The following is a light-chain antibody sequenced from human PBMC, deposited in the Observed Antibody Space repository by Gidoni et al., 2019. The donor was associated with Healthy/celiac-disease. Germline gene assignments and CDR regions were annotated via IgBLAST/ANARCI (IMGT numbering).Light chain of an antibody. CDR1: NSGSKS. J-gene: IGLJ2*01. V-gene: IGLV3-21*02. Sequence: SYVLTQPPSVSVAPGQTARITCGGNNSGSKSVHWYKQKPGQAHVLVVYDDSDRPSGSPERFSGSNSGNTATLTISRVEAGDEADYYCQVWDSSSDHVVFGGGTKLTVL. CDR2: DDS. CDR3: QVWDSSSDHVV.